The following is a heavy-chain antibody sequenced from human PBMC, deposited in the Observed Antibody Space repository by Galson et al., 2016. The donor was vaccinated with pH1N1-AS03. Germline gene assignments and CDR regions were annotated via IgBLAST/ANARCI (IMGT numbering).Heavy chain of an antibody. D-gene: IGHD2-15*01. V-gene: IGHV1-69*04. J-gene: IGHJ3*02. CDR2: IIPMLNIP. CDR3: AKGYSATPSGTFDI. CDR1: GGTFNTYA. Sequence: KVSCKASGGTFNTYAISWVRQAPGQGLEWMGRIIPMLNIPDYAQKFQVRVTITADNSTNTAYMELTNLRSDDTALYYCAKGYSATPSGTFDIWGQGTMVTVSS.